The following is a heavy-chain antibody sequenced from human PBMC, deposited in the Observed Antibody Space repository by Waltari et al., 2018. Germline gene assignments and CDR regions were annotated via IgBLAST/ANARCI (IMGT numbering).Heavy chain of an antibody. CDR1: GFSFSTYN. Sequence: EVQLVESGGGLVKPGGSLRLSCAASGFSFSTYNMNWVRQAPGKGLEWVSSISSDSSYMYYSGSVKGRFTIYRDNARNSLYLQMNSLRAEDTAVYYCASPESVCSGGSCGHWGQGTLVTVSS. J-gene: IGHJ4*02. D-gene: IGHD2-15*01. V-gene: IGHV3-21*01. CDR3: ASPESVCSGGSCGH. CDR2: ISSDSSYM.